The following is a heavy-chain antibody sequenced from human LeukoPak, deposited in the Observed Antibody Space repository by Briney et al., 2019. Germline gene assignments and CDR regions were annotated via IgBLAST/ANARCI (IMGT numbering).Heavy chain of an antibody. Sequence: GMSLRLSCAASGFTLSENNVHWVRQAPGKGLEWVALISNDGNSKDYADSVKGRFTLSGDNSKTTVYLQMNSLRAEDTAVYYCARDRSGFYSIDQWGRGTLVTVSS. D-gene: IGHD5-12*01. J-gene: IGHJ4*02. V-gene: IGHV3-30-3*01. CDR2: ISNDGNSK. CDR1: GFTLSENN. CDR3: ARDRSGFYSIDQ.